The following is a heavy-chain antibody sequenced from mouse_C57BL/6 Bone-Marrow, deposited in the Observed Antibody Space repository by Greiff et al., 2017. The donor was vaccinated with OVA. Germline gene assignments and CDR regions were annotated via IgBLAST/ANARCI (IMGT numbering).Heavy chain of an antibody. CDR1: GYTFTSYW. Sequence: QVQLQQPGAELVKPGASVKLSCKASGYTFTSYWMQWVKQRPGQGLEWIGEIDPSDSYTNYNQKFKGKATLTVDTSSSTAYMQLSSLTSEDSAVYYCAIYAMDYWGQGTSVTVSS. V-gene: IGHV1-50*01. CDR3: AIYAMDY. CDR2: IDPSDSYT. J-gene: IGHJ4*01.